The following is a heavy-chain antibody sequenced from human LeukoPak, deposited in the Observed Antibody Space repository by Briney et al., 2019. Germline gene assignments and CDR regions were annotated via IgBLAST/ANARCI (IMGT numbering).Heavy chain of an antibody. CDR1: DGSIRTYY. V-gene: IGHV4-59*03. CDR3: ATNKDWAEAD. Sequence: SETLSLTCSVSDGSIRTYYWSWIRQSPGQGLEWIGNIYYRGDINYNPSLKSRVIISIDTFKNQFSLKVTSLTAADTAVYYCATNKDWAEADWGQGTLVIVSS. J-gene: IGHJ4*02. D-gene: IGHD3/OR15-3a*01. CDR2: IYYRGDI.